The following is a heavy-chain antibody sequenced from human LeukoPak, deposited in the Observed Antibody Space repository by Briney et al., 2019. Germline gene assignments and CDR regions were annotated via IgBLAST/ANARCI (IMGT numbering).Heavy chain of an antibody. D-gene: IGHD5-18*01. V-gene: IGHV4-39*01. J-gene: IGHJ6*02. CDR1: GGSISSSSYY. CDR3: ARGYGLYYYYGMDV. Sequence: SETLSLTCTVSGGSISSSSYYWGWIRQPPGKGLEWIGSIYYSGSTYYNPSLKSRVTISVDTSKNQFSLKLSSVTAADTAVYYCARGYGLYYYYGMDVWGQGTTVTVSS. CDR2: IYYSGST.